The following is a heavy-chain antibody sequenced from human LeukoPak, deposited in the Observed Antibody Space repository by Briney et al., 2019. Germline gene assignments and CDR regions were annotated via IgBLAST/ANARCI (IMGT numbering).Heavy chain of an antibody. CDR3: AKDIESGYYDSSGTTDY. V-gene: IGHV3-30*18. D-gene: IGHD3-22*01. CDR2: ISYDGSNK. J-gene: IGHJ4*02. Sequence: GGSLRLSCAASGFTFSSYGMHWVRQAPGKGLEWVAVISYDGSNKYYADSVKGRFTISRDNSKNTLYLQMNSLRAEDTAVYYCAKDIESGYYDSSGTTDYWGQGTLVTVSS. CDR1: GFTFSSYG.